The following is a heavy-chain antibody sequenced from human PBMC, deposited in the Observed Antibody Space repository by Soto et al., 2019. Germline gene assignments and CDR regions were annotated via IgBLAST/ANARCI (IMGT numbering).Heavy chain of an antibody. Sequence: PSETLSLTCGVSCGSISRCGYSWNWIRQPPGKGLEWIGYMYHTGTTNYNPSLKSRVTISIDSSQNQFSLRLTSVTAADTAVYFCARGVSGKPVQPPVLWGQRILVAVSS. CDR3: ARGVSGKPVQPPVL. CDR2: MYHTGTT. J-gene: IGHJ4*02. V-gene: IGHV4-30-2*01. CDR1: CGSISRCGYS. D-gene: IGHD3-3*01.